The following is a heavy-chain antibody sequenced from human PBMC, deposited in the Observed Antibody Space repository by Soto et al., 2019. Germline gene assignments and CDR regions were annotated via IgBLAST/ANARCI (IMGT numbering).Heavy chain of an antibody. Sequence: QAQLVQSGAEVKKSGASVKVSCKASGYTFTAYYMHWVRQAPGQGLEWMGIINPSGGSTSYAQKFQGRVSMTGDTSTSTFYMELSSLEFEDTALYYCARESFATYYYYGMDVWGQGTTVTVSS. V-gene: IGHV1-46*01. CDR2: INPSGGST. D-gene: IGHD3-3*01. CDR1: GYTFTAYY. J-gene: IGHJ6*02. CDR3: ARESFATYYYYGMDV.